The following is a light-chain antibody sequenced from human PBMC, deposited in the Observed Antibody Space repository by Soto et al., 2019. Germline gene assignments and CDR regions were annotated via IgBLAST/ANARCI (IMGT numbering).Light chain of an antibody. J-gene: IGLJ7*01. CDR1: SSDIGGYNY. Sequence: QSALTQPRSVSGSPGQSVTISCAGTSSDIGGYNYVSWYQQHPGKAPKLIIYDVTKRPSGVPDRFSGSKSDSTASLTISGLQAEDEADYYCCSFAGTPYVFGAGTQLTVL. CDR2: DVT. CDR3: CSFAGTPYV. V-gene: IGLV2-11*01.